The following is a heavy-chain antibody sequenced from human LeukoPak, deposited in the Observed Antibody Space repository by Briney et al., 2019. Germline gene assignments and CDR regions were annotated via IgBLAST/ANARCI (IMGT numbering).Heavy chain of an antibody. CDR2: IRYDGSNK. V-gene: IGHV3-30*02. CDR1: GFTFSSYG. CDR3: AKSGQGISPPRYYYYYMDV. D-gene: IGHD3-10*01. J-gene: IGHJ6*03. Sequence: GGSLRLSCAASGFTFSSYGMHWVRQAPGKGLEWVAFIRYDGSNKYYADSVKGRFTISRDNSKNTLYLQMNSLRAEDTAVYYCAKSGQGISPPRYYYYYMDVWGKGTTVTVSS.